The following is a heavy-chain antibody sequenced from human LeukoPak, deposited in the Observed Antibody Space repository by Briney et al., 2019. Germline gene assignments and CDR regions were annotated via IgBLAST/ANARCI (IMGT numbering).Heavy chain of an antibody. D-gene: IGHD3-16*01. CDR3: AKFWGFELDAFDI. Sequence: PGGSLRLSCAASGFTFSSYGMHWVRQAPGKGLEWVAFIRYDGSNKYYADSVKGRFTISRDNSKNTLYLQMNSLRAEDTAVYYCAKFWGFELDAFDIWGQGTMVTVSS. CDR1: GFTFSSYG. V-gene: IGHV3-30*02. CDR2: IRYDGSNK. J-gene: IGHJ3*02.